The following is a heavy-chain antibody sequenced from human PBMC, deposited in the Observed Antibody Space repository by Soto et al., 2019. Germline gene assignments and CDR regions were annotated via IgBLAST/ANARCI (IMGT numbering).Heavy chain of an antibody. J-gene: IGHJ1*01. D-gene: IGHD6-13*01. CDR3: ARFRVAAAGTAYFQH. V-gene: IGHV1-18*01. CDR2: ISAYNGNT. CDR1: GYTFTSYG. Sequence: GASVKVSCKAPGYTFTSYGISWVRQAPGQGLEWMGWISAYNGNTNYAQKLQGRVTMTTDTSTSTAYMELRSLRSDDTAVYYCARFRVAAAGTAYFQHWGQGTLVTVSS.